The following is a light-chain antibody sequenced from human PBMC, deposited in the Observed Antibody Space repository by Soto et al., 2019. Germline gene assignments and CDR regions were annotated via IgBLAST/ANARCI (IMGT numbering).Light chain of an antibody. V-gene: IGKV1-33*01. CDR2: DAS. J-gene: IGKJ4*01. CDR3: QQYGDLLT. CDR1: QDISNY. Sequence: DIQMTQSPSSLSASVGDRVTITCQASQDISNYLNWYQQKPGKAPKLLIYDASNLETGVPSRFSGSGSGTDFTFTISSLRPEDIATYYCQQYGDLLTFGGGTKVEIK.